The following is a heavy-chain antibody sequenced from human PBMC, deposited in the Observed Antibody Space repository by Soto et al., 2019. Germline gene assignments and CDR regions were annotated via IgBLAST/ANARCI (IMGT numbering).Heavy chain of an antibody. CDR1: GFTFRNYA. CDR3: ARESTLYFCDY. V-gene: IGHV3-30-3*01. D-gene: IGHD3-16*02. CDR2: ISYDGSDK. Sequence: QVPLVESGGGVVQPGRSLRLSCAASGFTFRNYAMHWVRQAPGKGLEWVAVISYDGSDKFYADSVKGRFTISRDNSKDTLYLLMNSLRDEDTAVYSCARESTLYFCDYWGQGTLVTVSS. J-gene: IGHJ4*02.